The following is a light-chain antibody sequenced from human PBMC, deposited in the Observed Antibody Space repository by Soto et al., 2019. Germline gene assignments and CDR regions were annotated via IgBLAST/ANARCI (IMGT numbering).Light chain of an antibody. CDR2: GAS. V-gene: IGKV3-20*01. CDR1: QSVASSL. J-gene: IGKJ4*01. CDR3: QQYGSSPVT. Sequence: EIVLTQSPGTLSLSPGERATLSCTASQSVASSLAGTLIYGASSRATGIPDRFSGSGSGTDFTLTISRLEPEDFAVYYCQQYGSSPVTLGGGTKVDIK.